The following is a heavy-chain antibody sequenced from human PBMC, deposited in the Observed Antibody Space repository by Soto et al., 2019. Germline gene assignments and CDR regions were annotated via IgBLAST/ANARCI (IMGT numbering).Heavy chain of an antibody. CDR2: IIPIFGTA. CDR1: GGTFSSYA. Sequence: GASVKVSCKASGGTFSSYAISWVRQAPGQGLEWMGGIIPIFGTANYAQKFQGRVTITADESTSTAYMELSSLRSEDTAVYYCARDLYYYDSSGHWSFDPWGQGTLVT. D-gene: IGHD3-22*01. V-gene: IGHV1-69*13. J-gene: IGHJ5*02. CDR3: ARDLYYYDSSGHWSFDP.